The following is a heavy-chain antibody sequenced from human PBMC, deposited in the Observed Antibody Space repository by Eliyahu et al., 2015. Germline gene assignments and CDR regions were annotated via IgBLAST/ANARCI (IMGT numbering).Heavy chain of an antibody. J-gene: IGHJ2*01. CDR1: GFTFXSHA. V-gene: IGHV3-23*01. CDR2: ISGSGGTT. D-gene: IGHD1-7*01. CDR3: AEKNYYFDL. Sequence: EVQLLESGGGLVQPGGSLRLSCAASGFTFXSHAMSXGRPAPGKGVEWVSAISGSGGTTYYPDSVKGRFNISRDNSRNTLYLQMNSLRAEDTAIYYCAEKNYYFDLWGRGTLVTVSS.